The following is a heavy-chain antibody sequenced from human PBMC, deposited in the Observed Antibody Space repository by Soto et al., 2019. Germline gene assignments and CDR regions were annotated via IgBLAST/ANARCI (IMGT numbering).Heavy chain of an antibody. CDR3: AKDTYSTSSALDY. Sequence: EVQLVESGGGLVQPGTSLRLSCAASGFTFDDYAMHWVRQAPGKGLEWVSSISCNRGSIDYADSVKGRFTISRDNAKNSLYLQMNSLRPEDTALYYCAKDTYSTSSALDYWGQGTLVTVSS. CDR1: GFTFDDYA. D-gene: IGHD6-6*01. CDR2: ISCNRGSI. V-gene: IGHV3-9*01. J-gene: IGHJ4*02.